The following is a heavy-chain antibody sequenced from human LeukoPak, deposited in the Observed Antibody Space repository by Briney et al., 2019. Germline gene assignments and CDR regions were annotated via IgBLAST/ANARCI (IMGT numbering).Heavy chain of an antibody. D-gene: IGHD3-10*01. CDR2: IKEDGTES. CDR1: GFTFSSYW. CDR3: AKAGLLWFGESWMDV. Sequence: GGSLRLSCAVSGFTFSSYWMSWVRQAPGKGLEWVANIKEDGTESHYVDSVKGRFTISRDNAENSLYLQMNSLRAEDTAVYFCAKAGLLWFGESWMDVWGQGTTVTVSS. V-gene: IGHV3-7*01. J-gene: IGHJ6*02.